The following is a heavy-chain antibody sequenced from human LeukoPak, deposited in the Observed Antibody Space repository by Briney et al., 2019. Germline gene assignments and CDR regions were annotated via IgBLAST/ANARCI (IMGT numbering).Heavy chain of an antibody. D-gene: IGHD1-20*01. Sequence: SETLSLTCTVSGGSISSYYWSWIRQPPGKGLEWIGYIYYSGSTNYNPSLKSRVTISVDTSKNQFSLKLSSVTAADTAVYYCARITGTTDGWFDPWGQGTLVTVSS. CDR1: GGSISSYY. V-gene: IGHV4-59*01. CDR2: IYYSGST. CDR3: ARITGTTDGWFDP. J-gene: IGHJ5*02.